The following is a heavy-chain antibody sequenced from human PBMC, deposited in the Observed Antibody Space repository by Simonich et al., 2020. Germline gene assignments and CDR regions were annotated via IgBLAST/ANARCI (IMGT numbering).Heavy chain of an antibody. Sequence: QVQLVESGGGVVQPGRSLRLSCAAPGFTFRSYAMNWVRQAPGNGLEWVAVISYDGSNKNYADSVKGRFTISRDNSKNTLYLQMNSLRAEDTAVYYCAREGLLLDAFDIWGQGTMVTVSS. CDR3: AREGLLLDAFDI. D-gene: IGHD2-15*01. V-gene: IGHV3-30*07. CDR2: ISYDGSNK. CDR1: GFTFRSYA. J-gene: IGHJ3*02.